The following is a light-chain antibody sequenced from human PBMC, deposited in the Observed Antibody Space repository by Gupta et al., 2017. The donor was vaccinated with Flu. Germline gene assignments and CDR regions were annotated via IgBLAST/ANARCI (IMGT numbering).Light chain of an antibody. Sequence: EIVMTQSPATLSVSPGERATLSCRASQSLSGNLAWYQQKPGQAPRLLFYGASTRATGIPARFSDSGSGAEFTLTISSLQSEDFAVYYCQQDNNWPQTFGQGTKVEIK. CDR1: QSLSGN. J-gene: IGKJ1*01. V-gene: IGKV3-15*01. CDR2: GAS. CDR3: QQDNNWPQT.